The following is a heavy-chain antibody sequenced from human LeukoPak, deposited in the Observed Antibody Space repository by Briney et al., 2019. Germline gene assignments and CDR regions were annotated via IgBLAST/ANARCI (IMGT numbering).Heavy chain of an antibody. CDR3: ARKYGGYADY. D-gene: IGHD5-12*01. CDR1: GLTFSSYS. V-gene: IGHV3-48*02. J-gene: IGHJ4*02. CDR2: ISGASSSV. Sequence: GRSLRLSCAASGLTFSSYSMTWVRQAAGKGLEWVSHISGASSSVYYADSVKGRFTISRGNAKNSLYLQMNSLRDEDTAVYYCARKYGGYADYWGQGTLVTVSS.